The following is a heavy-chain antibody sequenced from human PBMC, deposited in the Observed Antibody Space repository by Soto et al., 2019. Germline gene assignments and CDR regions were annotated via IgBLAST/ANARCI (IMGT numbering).Heavy chain of an antibody. J-gene: IGHJ6*02. CDR1: GFTFSSYA. V-gene: IGHV3-23*01. D-gene: IGHD2-21*02. Sequence: GGSLRLSCAASGFTFSSYAMSWVRQAPGKGLEWASAISGSGGSTYYAESVKGRFTISRDNSKNTLYLQMNSLKAEDTAVYYCARALVTAIPPSNGMDVWGQGTTVTVSS. CDR2: ISGSGGST. CDR3: ARALVTAIPPSNGMDV.